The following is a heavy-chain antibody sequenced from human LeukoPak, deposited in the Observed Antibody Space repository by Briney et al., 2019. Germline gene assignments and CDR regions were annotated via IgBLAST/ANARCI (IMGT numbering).Heavy chain of an antibody. Sequence: SETLSLTCTVSGGSISSYYWSWIRQPPGKGLEWIGFIFYSGTTNYNPSLKSRVTISVDTSKNQFSLKLSSVTAADTAVYYCARGGSNKSDYWGQGTLVTVSS. CDR2: IFYSGTT. D-gene: IGHD3-10*01. CDR1: GGSISSYY. CDR3: ARGGSNKSDY. J-gene: IGHJ4*02. V-gene: IGHV4-59*01.